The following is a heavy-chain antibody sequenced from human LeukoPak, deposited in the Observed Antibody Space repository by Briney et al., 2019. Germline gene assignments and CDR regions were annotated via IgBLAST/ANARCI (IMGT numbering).Heavy chain of an antibody. J-gene: IGHJ4*02. CDR3: ASPRVSGYYDFWSGYGPTIPAGY. CDR2: INTNTGNP. Sequence: ASVKVSCKASGYTFTSYAMNWVRQAPGQGLEWMGWINTNTGNPTYAQGFTGRFVFSLDTSVSSAYLQISSLKAEDTAVYYCASPRVSGYYDFWSGYGPTIPAGYWGRGTLVTVSS. V-gene: IGHV7-4-1*02. CDR1: GYTFTSYA. D-gene: IGHD3-3*01.